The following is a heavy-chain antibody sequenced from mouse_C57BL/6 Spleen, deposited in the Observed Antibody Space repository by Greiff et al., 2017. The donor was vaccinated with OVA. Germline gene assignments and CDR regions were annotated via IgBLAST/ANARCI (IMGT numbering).Heavy chain of an antibody. D-gene: IGHD2-4*01. CDR2: IDPSDSYT. J-gene: IGHJ2*01. Sequence: QVQLQQPGAELVMPGASVKLSCKASGYTFTSYWMHWVKQRPGQGLEWIGEIDPSDSYTNYNQKFKGKSTLTVDKSSSTAYMQLSSLTSEDSAVYYCASSYDYAYWGQGTTLTVSS. CDR1: GYTFTSYW. CDR3: ASSYDYAY. V-gene: IGHV1-69*01.